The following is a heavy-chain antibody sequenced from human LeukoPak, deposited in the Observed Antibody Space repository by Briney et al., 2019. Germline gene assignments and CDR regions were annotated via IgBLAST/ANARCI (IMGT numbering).Heavy chain of an antibody. J-gene: IGHJ4*02. CDR2: IVVGSGNT. V-gene: IGHV1-58*01. CDR1: GFTFTSSA. D-gene: IGHD3-10*01. CDR3: AVSNYYGSGTLDY. Sequence: SVKVSCKASGFTFTSSAVQWVRQARGQRLEWIGWIVVGSGNTNYAQKFQERITITRDMSTGTAYMELSSLRSEDTAVYYCAVSNYYGSGTLDYWGQGTLVTVSS.